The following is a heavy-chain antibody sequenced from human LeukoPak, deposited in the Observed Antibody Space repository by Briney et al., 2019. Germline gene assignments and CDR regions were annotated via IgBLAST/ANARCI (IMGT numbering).Heavy chain of an antibody. CDR3: ARAPYSSGWYYY. Sequence: TGGSLRLSCAGSDFSFITYAMSWVRHAPGKGLEWVSGINWNGGSTGYADSVKGRFTISRDNAKNSLYLQMNSLRAEDTALYYCARAPYSSGWYYYWGQGTLVTVSS. V-gene: IGHV3-20*04. CDR2: INWNGGST. J-gene: IGHJ4*02. CDR1: DFSFITYA. D-gene: IGHD6-19*01.